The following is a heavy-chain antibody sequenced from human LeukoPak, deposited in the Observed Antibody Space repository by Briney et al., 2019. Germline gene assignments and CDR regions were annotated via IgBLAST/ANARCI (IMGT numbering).Heavy chain of an antibody. V-gene: IGHV3-21*04. D-gene: IGHD3-10*01. J-gene: IGHJ6*02. Sequence: GGSLRLSCAASGFTFNAHNMNWVRQAPGKGLEWVSSISSGSTYIFYADSVKGRFTISRDNSKNTLYLQMNSLRAEDTAVYYCAKSGSDGMDVWGQGTTVTVSS. CDR3: AKSGSDGMDV. CDR2: ISSGSTYI. CDR1: GFTFNAHN.